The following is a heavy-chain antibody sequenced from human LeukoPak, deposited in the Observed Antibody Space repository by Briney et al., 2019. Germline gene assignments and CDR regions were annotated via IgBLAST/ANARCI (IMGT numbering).Heavy chain of an antibody. V-gene: IGHV4-34*01. D-gene: IGHD1-26*01. Sequence: TTSETLSLTCAVYGGSFSGYYWSWIRQPPGKGLEWIGEINHSGSTNYNPTLKSRVTLSVDTSKNQFSLKLSSVTAADTAVYYCAREGGSYWSVDAFDIWGQGTMVTVSS. CDR1: GGSFSGYY. J-gene: IGHJ3*02. CDR2: INHSGST. CDR3: AREGGSYWSVDAFDI.